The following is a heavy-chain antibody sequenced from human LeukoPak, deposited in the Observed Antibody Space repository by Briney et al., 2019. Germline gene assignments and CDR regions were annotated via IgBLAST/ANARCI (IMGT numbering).Heavy chain of an antibody. CDR2: ISSGGTTI. CDR3: ARGSGVTRFAFDL. Sequence: PGGFLRFSCLASGFTFSTYEMNWVRQAPGKGQEWVSNISSGGTTIYYTDSVEGRFTISRDNAKDSLFLQMNSLRAEDTAVYYRARGSGVTRFAFDLWGQGTMVTVSS. V-gene: IGHV3-48*03. J-gene: IGHJ3*01. CDR1: GFTFSTYE. D-gene: IGHD5-18*01.